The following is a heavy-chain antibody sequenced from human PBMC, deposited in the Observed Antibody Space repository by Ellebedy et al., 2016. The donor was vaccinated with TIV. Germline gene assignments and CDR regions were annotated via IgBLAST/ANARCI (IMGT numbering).Heavy chain of an antibody. V-gene: IGHV4-4*07. D-gene: IGHD4/OR15-4a*01. CDR3: ARGDRRASMVIFDF. Sequence: MPSETLSLTCTVSGCPISSYSWSWVRQPAGKGPEWIGRVYTSGSTNYNRSLRSRVTMSFDTSKDQFSLKLSSVTAADTAVYYCARGDRRASMVIFDFWGQGTLVTVSS. CDR1: GCPISSYS. J-gene: IGHJ4*02. CDR2: VYTSGST.